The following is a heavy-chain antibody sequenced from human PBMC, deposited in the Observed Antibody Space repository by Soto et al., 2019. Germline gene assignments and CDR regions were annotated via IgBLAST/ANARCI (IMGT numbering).Heavy chain of an antibody. CDR3: ARDLAYIREF. V-gene: IGHV1-18*01. J-gene: IGHJ4*02. D-gene: IGHD3-3*01. CDR2: ISTAHSDI. CDR1: GYSFTAYG. Sequence: QVQLVQSGAEVKKPGASVKVSCKASGYSFTAYGISWVRQATGQGLEWMGWISTAHSDIGYAQKFQGRVTMTTDTATSTAYMELRSLRSDDTAVYYCARDLAYIREFWGQGTLVTVSS.